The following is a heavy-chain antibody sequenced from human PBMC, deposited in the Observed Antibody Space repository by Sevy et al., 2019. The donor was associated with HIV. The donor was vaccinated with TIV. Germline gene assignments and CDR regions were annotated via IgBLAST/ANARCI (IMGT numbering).Heavy chain of an antibody. CDR1: GFTFSNYA. CDR3: AKWSELPSSPFDY. V-gene: IGHV3-23*01. J-gene: IGHJ4*02. Sequence: GESLKISCAASGFTFSNYAMSWVRQAPGKGLEWVSAFSGSGGSTYYADSVKGRFTISRDNSKNTLFLQMNSLRAEDTAVYFCAKWSELPSSPFDYWGQGTLVTVSS. CDR2: FSGSGGST. D-gene: IGHD1-26*01.